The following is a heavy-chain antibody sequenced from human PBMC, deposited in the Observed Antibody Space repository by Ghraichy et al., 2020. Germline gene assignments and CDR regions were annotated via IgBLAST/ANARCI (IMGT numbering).Heavy chain of an antibody. CDR2: ISAYNGNT. D-gene: IGHD3-22*01. CDR1: GYTFTSYG. CDR3: ARDIVFDSSGYYYGGSY. Sequence: ASVKVSCKASGYTFTSYGISWVRQAPGQGLEWMGWISAYNGNTNYAQKLQGRVTMTTDTSTSTAYMELRSLRSDDTAVYYCARDIVFDSSGYYYGGSYWGQGTLVTVSS. J-gene: IGHJ4*02. V-gene: IGHV1-18*04.